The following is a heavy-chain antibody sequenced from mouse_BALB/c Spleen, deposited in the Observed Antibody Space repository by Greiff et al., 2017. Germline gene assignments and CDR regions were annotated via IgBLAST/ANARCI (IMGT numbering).Heavy chain of an antibody. V-gene: IGHV2-9*02. CDR1: GFSLTSYG. J-gene: IGHJ4*01. D-gene: IGHD2-10*02. CDR3: ARRGYGNYVYYAMDY. CDR2: IWAGGST. Sequence: QVQLQQSGPGLVAPSQSLSITCTVSGFSLTSYGVHWVRQPPGKGLEWLGVIWAGGSTNYNSALMSRLSISKDNSKSQVFLKMNSLQTDDTAMYYCARRGYGNYVYYAMDYWGQGTSVTVSS.